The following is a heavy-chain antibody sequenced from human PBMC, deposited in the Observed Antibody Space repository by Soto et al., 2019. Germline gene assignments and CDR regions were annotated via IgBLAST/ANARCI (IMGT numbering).Heavy chain of an antibody. V-gene: IGHV3-23*01. D-gene: IGHD3-9*01. Sequence: GGSLRLSCAASGFTFSSYAMSWVRQAPGKGLEWVSAISGSGGSTYYADSVKGRFTISRDNSKNTLYLQMNSLRAEDTAVYYCAKDAYYYDILTGYYTNWFDPWGQGTLVTVSS. CDR1: GFTFSSYA. J-gene: IGHJ5*02. CDR2: ISGSGGST. CDR3: AKDAYYYDILTGYYTNWFDP.